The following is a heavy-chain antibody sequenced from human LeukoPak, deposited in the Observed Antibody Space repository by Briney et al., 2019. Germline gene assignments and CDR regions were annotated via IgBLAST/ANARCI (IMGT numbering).Heavy chain of an antibody. CDR2: ISGSSNTI. D-gene: IGHD5-12*01. J-gene: IGHJ4*02. Sequence: GGSLRLSCAASGFTFSSYRVNWVRQAPGKGLEWVSYISGSSNTIYYADPVKGRFTISRDNAKNSLYLQMNSLRAEDTAVYYCARWSYGSGYALDYWGQGTLVTVSS. V-gene: IGHV3-48*01. CDR3: ARWSYGSGYALDY. CDR1: GFTFSSYR.